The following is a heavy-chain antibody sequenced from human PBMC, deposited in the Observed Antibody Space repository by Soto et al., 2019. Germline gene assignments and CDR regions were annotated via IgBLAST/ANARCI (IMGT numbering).Heavy chain of an antibody. J-gene: IGHJ1*01. CDR3: ARHERGIAAAGTFQH. CDR2: IYYSGST. D-gene: IGHD6-13*01. CDR1: GGSISSSSYY. V-gene: IGHV4-39*01. Sequence: QLQLQESGPGLVKPSETLSLTCTVSGGSISSSSYYWGWIRQPPGKGLEWIGSIYYSGSTYYNPSLKSRVTISVDTSKNQFSLKLSSVTAADTAVYYCARHERGIAAAGTFQHWGQGTLVTVSS.